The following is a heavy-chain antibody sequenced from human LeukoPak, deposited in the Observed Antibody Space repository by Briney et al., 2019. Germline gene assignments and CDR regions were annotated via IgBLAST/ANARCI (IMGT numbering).Heavy chain of an antibody. J-gene: IGHJ6*03. Sequence: ASVKVSCKASVYTFTGYFMHWVRQAPGQGLEWMGWINPNSGGTNYAQNLQSRVSMTTDTSTSTAYTELRSLRCDDTAVYYCARDNTYYDILTGYYKSYYYMDVWGKGTTVTISS. CDR2: INPNSGGT. D-gene: IGHD3-9*01. CDR1: VYTFTGYF. V-gene: IGHV1-2*02. CDR3: ARDNTYYDILTGYYKSYYYMDV.